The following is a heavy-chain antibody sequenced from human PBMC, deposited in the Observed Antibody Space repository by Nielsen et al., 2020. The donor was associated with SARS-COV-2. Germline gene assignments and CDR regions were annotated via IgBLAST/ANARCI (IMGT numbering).Heavy chain of an antibody. CDR3: ARVGGDSYESSGYCDF. J-gene: IGHJ4*02. CDR2: VSYDGNKK. Sequence: GGSLRLSCAASGFTFDDYGMHWVRQAPGKGLEWVAVVSYDGNKKYYADSVKGRFTISRDISKNTLYLQMNSLRVEDTAVYFCARVGGDSYESSGYCDFWGQGTLVSVSS. CDR1: GFTFDDYG. D-gene: IGHD3-22*01. V-gene: IGHV3-30*03.